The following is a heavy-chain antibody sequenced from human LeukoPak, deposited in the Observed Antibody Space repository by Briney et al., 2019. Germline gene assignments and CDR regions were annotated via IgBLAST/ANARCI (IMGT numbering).Heavy chain of an antibody. CDR2: IWYDGSNK. Sequence: PGRSLRLSCAASGFTFSSYGMHWVRQAPGKGLEWVAVIWYDGSNKYYADSVKGRFTISRDNSKNTLYLQMNSLRAEDTAVYYCARDLGSWGFDYWGQGTLVTVSS. V-gene: IGHV3-33*01. CDR3: ARDLGSWGFDY. J-gene: IGHJ4*02. CDR1: GFTFSSYG. D-gene: IGHD7-27*01.